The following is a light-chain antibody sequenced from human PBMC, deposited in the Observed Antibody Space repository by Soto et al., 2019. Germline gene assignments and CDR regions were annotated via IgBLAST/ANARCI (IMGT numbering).Light chain of an antibody. CDR3: QQYNNWPPGT. V-gene: IGKV3D-15*01. J-gene: IGKJ2*01. CDR2: GAS. CDR1: QCVSSN. Sequence: EIVMTQSPATLSVSPGDRATLSCRASQCVSSNLAWYQQKPGQAPRLLIYGASTRATGFPARFSGSGSGTEFTLTISSLQSEDFAVYYCQQYNNWPPGTFGQGTKLEIK.